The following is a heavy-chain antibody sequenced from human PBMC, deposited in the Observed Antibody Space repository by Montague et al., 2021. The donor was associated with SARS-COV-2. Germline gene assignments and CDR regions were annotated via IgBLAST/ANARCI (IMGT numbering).Heavy chain of an antibody. CDR1: RGSFSGYY. Sequence: SETLSLTCTVHRGSFSGYYWTWIRQPPGKGLEWIGEINHSGGVNYNPSLKSRVTISVDTSKNHFSLKLRSVTAADTAIYYCARGYCSSNTCYRSLHYWGQGTLVAVSS. D-gene: IGHD2-2*01. V-gene: IGHV4-34*01. CDR2: INHSGGV. CDR3: ARGYCSSNTCYRSLHY. J-gene: IGHJ4*02.